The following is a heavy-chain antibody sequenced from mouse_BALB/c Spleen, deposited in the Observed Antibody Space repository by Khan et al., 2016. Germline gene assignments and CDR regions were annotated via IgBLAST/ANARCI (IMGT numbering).Heavy chain of an antibody. V-gene: IGHV9-3*02. CDR3: ARGYGNYALDY. CDR2: INTNTGAP. CDR1: GYTFTNYG. D-gene: IGHD2-10*02. J-gene: IGHJ4*01. Sequence: QIQLVQSGPELKKPGETVKISCKASGYTFTNYGVHWVKQAPGKGLKWMGWINTNTGAPTYAEEFKGRFAFSLETSASTAFLQIDNLKKEDTATYFCARGYGNYALDYWGQGTSVTVSS.